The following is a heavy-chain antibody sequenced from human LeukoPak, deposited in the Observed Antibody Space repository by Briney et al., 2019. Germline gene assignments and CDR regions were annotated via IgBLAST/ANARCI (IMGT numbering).Heavy chain of an antibody. V-gene: IGHV3-7*01. Sequence: GGSLRLSCAASGLTFNSHWMSWVRQAPGKGLEWVGMINRDGSEKNYVVSVKGLFTISRENAKNSLYLKMNNLRAEDMGVYYCVTGGGAYWGQGTLVTVS. CDR2: INRDGSEK. J-gene: IGHJ4*02. CDR1: GLTFNSHW. CDR3: VTGGGAY. D-gene: IGHD3-16*01.